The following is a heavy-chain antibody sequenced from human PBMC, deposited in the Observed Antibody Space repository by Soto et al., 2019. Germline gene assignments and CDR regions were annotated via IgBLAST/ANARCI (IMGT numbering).Heavy chain of an antibody. J-gene: IGHJ6*02. CDR2: INPNSGGT. Sequence: ASVKVSCKASGYTFTGYYMHWVRQAPGQGLEWMGWINPNSGGTNYAQKFQGWVTMTRDTSISTAYMELSRLRSDDTAVYYCARDLQNQNYDFWSGYHAIRPNYYYYGMDVWGQGTTVTVSS. CDR1: GYTFTGYY. CDR3: ARDLQNQNYDFWSGYHAIRPNYYYYGMDV. V-gene: IGHV1-2*04. D-gene: IGHD3-3*01.